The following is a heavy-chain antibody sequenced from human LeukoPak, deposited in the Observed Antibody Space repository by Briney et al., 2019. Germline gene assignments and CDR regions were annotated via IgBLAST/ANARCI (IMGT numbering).Heavy chain of an antibody. J-gene: IGHJ4*02. CDR3: ARGTDSSGYYNHFDY. CDR1: GFSFSSYA. D-gene: IGHD3-22*01. CDR2: ISYDGTNK. Sequence: PGGSLRLSCAASGFSFSSYAMHWVRQAPGKGLEWVAVISYDGTNKYYADSVKGRFTISRDNSKNTLYVQMNSLRAEDTAVYYCARGTDSSGYYNHFDYWGQGTLVTVSS. V-gene: IGHV3-30-3*01.